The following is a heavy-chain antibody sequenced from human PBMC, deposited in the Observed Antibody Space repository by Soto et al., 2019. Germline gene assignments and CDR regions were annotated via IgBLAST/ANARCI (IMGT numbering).Heavy chain of an antibody. CDR2: IYNSGS. J-gene: IGHJ6*02. V-gene: IGHV4-59*08. CDR1: GASISGHF. Sequence: QVQLQESGPGLVKPSETLSLTCTVSGASISGHFWSWIRQPPGKGLEWIAYIYNSGSSYNPSLKSRVTISVDTSKNHLSLKLSSVIAADSAVYYCAINADVWGQGTTVTVSS. CDR3: AINADV.